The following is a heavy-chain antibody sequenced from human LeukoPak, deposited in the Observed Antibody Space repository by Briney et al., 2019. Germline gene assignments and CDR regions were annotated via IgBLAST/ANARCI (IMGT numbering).Heavy chain of an antibody. CDR3: VKDWFGDF. D-gene: IGHD3-10*01. J-gene: IGHJ4*02. Sequence: PGGSLRLSCSASGFTFRTYAMHWVRQAAGKGLEYVSAISSNGDSTYYADSVKGRFTISRDNSRNTVYLQMSSLRADDTAVYYCVKDWFGDFWGQGTLVTVSS. CDR2: ISSNGDST. V-gene: IGHV3-64D*06. CDR1: GFTFRTYA.